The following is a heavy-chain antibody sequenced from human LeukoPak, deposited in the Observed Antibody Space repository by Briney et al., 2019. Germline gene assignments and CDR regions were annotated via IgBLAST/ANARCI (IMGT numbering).Heavy chain of an antibody. J-gene: IGHJ2*01. CDR1: GGSISSSSYY. CDR3: ARESGDPDL. D-gene: IGHD1-26*01. CDR2: IYYSGST. Sequence: SETLSLTCTVSGGSISSSSYYWGWIRQPPGKGLEWIGSIYYSGSTYYNPSLKSRVTISVDTSKSQFSLRLTSVTAADTAVYYCARESGDPDLWGRGTLVTVSS. V-gene: IGHV4-39*02.